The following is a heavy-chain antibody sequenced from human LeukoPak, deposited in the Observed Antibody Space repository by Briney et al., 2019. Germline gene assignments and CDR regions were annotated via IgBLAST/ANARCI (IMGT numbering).Heavy chain of an antibody. CDR1: GFTFSDYY. CDR3: ARRDCSSFKCYSFDY. CDR2: ISSSGSTI. J-gene: IGHJ4*02. D-gene: IGHD2-2*01. V-gene: IGHV3-11*01. Sequence: GGSLRLSCAASGFTFSDYYMSWIRQAPGKGLEWVSYISSSGSTIYYADSVKGRFTISRDNAKNSLYLQMNSLRAEDTAVYYCARRDCSSFKCYSFDYWGQGILVTVSS.